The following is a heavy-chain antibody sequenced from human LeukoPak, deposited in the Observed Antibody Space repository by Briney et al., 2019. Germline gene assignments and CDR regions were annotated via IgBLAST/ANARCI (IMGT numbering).Heavy chain of an antibody. Sequence: GGSLRLSCAASGFTFSSYSMNWVRQAPGKGLEWVSSISSSSSYIYYADSVKGRFTISRDNAKNSLYLQMHSLRAEDTAVYYCARGSVEQLDYWGQGTLVTVSS. CDR1: GFTFSSYS. D-gene: IGHD6-13*01. J-gene: IGHJ4*02. CDR3: ARGSVEQLDY. V-gene: IGHV3-21*01. CDR2: ISSSSSYI.